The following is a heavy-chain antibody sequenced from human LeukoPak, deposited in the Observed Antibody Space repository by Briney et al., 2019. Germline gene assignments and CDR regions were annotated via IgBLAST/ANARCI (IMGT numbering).Heavy chain of an antibody. V-gene: IGHV3-48*03. CDR3: ARLGHSSSSETFDP. CDR1: GFTFSSYE. Sequence: GGSLRLSCAASGFTFSSYEMNWVRQAPGKGLEWVSYISSSGSTIYYADSVKGRFTISRDNAKNSLYLQMNSLRAEDTAVYYCARLGHSSSSETFDPWGQGTLVTVSS. J-gene: IGHJ5*02. D-gene: IGHD6-6*01. CDR2: ISSSGSTI.